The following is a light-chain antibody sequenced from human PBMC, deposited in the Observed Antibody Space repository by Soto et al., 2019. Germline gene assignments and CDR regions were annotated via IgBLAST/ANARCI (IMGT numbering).Light chain of an antibody. CDR3: QVWDSSSDHYV. J-gene: IGLJ1*01. CDR2: DDS. CDR1: NIGSKS. Sequence: SYELTQPPSVSVVPGQTARITCGGNNIGSKSVHWCQQKPGQAPVLVVCDDSDRPSGIPERFSGSNSGNTATLTISRVEAGDEADYYCQVWDSSSDHYVFGTGTKVTVL. V-gene: IGLV3-21*02.